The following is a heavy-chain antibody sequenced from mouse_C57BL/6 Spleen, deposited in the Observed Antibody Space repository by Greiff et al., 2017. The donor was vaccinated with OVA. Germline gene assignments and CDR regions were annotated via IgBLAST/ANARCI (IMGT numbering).Heavy chain of an antibody. D-gene: IGHD1-1*01. Sequence: EVNLVESEGGLVQPGSSMKLSCTASGFTFSDYYMAWVRQVPEKGLEWVATINYDGSSTSYLDYLKSRFIISRDNAKTILYMQMSSLKSEDTATDYCARAGSSYGYFGVWGTTTTVTVS. J-gene: IGHJ1*03. CDR3: ARAGSSYGYFGV. CDR2: INYDGSST. CDR1: GFTFSDYY. V-gene: IGHV5-16*01.